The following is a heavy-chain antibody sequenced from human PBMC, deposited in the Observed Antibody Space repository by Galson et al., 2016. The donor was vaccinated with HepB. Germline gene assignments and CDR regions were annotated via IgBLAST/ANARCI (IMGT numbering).Heavy chain of an antibody. V-gene: IGHV3-48*03. Sequence: SLRLSCAASGFTFSTYELSWVRQAPGKGLEWVSYISGSGSTIYYADSVKGRFTISRDRAKKSLYLQMNSLRVEDTGIYYCARWGRYDLLTHYALDVWGQGTTVTVSS. D-gene: IGHD3-9*01. CDR1: GFTFSTYE. CDR2: ISGSGSTI. CDR3: ARWGRYDLLTHYALDV. J-gene: IGHJ6*02.